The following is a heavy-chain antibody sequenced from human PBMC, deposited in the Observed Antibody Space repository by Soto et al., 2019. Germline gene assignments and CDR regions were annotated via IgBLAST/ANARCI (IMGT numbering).Heavy chain of an antibody. Sequence: SETLSLTCGFSDYSISSGYYWGWVRQSPGKGLEWIGSIYHSGTSYSNPSLKSRVTISIDTSKNQVYLKLTSVTAADTAVYYCARLLPGTVDYWGQGTMVTVYS. CDR3: ARLLPGTVDY. J-gene: IGHJ4*02. D-gene: IGHD1-7*01. CDR2: IYHSGTS. CDR1: DYSISSGYY. V-gene: IGHV4-38-2*01.